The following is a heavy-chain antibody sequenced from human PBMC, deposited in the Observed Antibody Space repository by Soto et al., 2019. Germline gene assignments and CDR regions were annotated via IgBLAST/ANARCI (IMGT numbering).Heavy chain of an antibody. Sequence: SETLSLTCTVSGGSISSSSYYWGWIRQPPGKGLEWIGSIYYSGSTYYNPSLKSRVSISADTSKNQFSLKLSSVTAADTAVFYCARPFDFWSGPYPMAVWGQGTTVTVSS. CDR3: ARPFDFWSGPYPMAV. V-gene: IGHV4-39*07. J-gene: IGHJ6*02. CDR1: GGSISSSSYY. D-gene: IGHD3-3*01. CDR2: IYYSGST.